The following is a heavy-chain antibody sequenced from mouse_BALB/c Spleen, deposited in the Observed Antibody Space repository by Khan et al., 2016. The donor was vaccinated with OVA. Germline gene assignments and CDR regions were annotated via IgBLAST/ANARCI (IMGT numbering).Heavy chain of an antibody. CDR2: INPHIGET. Sequence: VQLKESGPELVKPGASVKISCKASGYSFTGYFMNWVMQSHGKSLEWIGRINPHIGETFYNQKFKDKATLTVDESSRTAHMELRSLASEDSAVYYCARKNGSDFDYWGQGTTPTVSS. V-gene: IGHV1-20*02. J-gene: IGHJ2*01. D-gene: IGHD1-1*01. CDR3: ARKNGSDFDY. CDR1: GYSFTGYF.